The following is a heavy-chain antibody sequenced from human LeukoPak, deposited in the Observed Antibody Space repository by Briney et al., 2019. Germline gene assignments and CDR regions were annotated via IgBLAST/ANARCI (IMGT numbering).Heavy chain of an antibody. V-gene: IGHV3-23*01. CDR3: AKELDSSGYFDY. J-gene: IGHJ4*02. CDR1: GFTFSSYW. Sequence: GGSLRLSCAASGFTFSSYWMHWVRQAPGKGLEWVSGISGSGGSTYHADSVKGGFTIPRDNSKNTLYLQMNSLRAEDTAVYYCAKELDSSGYFDYWGQGTLVTVSS. CDR2: ISGSGGST. D-gene: IGHD3-22*01.